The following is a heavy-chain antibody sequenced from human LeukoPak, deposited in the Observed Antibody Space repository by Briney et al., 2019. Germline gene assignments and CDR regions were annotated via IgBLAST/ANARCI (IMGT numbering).Heavy chain of an antibody. Sequence: AASVKVSCKASGYTYTGYYMHWVRQAPGQGLEWMGWINPHSCGKKYAQKFQGRVTMTRDTSISTAYMELSRLISDDTSVYYCVRDQRLRGSGSYFYYYYMEVWGKGPTVTVSS. CDR3: VRDQRLRGSGSYFYYYYMEV. CDR1: GYTYTGYY. V-gene: IGHV1-2*02. J-gene: IGHJ6*03. CDR2: INPHSCGK. D-gene: IGHD3-10*01.